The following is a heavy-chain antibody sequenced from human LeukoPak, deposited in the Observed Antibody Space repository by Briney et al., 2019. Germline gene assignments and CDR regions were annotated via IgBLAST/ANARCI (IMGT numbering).Heavy chain of an antibody. V-gene: IGHV4-39*02. D-gene: IGHD5-18*01. Sequence: SETLSLTCTVSGGSISSSSYYWGWIRQPPGKGLEWIGSIYYSGSTYYNPSLKSRVTISVDTSKNQFSLKLSSVTAADTAVYYCARDLSRDTAMDLFDYWGQGTLVTVSS. CDR3: ARDLSRDTAMDLFDY. CDR1: GGSISSSSYY. J-gene: IGHJ4*02. CDR2: IYYSGST.